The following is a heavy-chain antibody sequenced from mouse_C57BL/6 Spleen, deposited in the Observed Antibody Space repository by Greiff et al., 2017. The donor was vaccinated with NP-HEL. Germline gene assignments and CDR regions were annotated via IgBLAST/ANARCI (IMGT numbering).Heavy chain of an antibody. CDR3: AGTTGFAY. V-gene: IGHV5-17*01. D-gene: IGHD1-1*01. CDR2: ISSGSSTI. Sequence: DVMLVESGGGLVKPGGSLKLSCAASGFTFSDYGMHWVRQAPEKGLEWVAYISSGSSTIYYADTVKGRFTISRDNAKNTLFLQMTSLRSEDTAMYYCAGTTGFAYWGQGTLVTVSA. CDR1: GFTFSDYG. J-gene: IGHJ3*01.